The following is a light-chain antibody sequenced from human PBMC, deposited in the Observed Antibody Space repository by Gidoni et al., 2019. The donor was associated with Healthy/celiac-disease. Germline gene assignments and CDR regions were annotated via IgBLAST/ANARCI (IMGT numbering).Light chain of an antibody. CDR1: QSISSY. J-gene: IGKJ4*01. V-gene: IGKV1-39*01. CDR2: AAS. CDR3: QQSYSTLFT. Sequence: DIQMTQPPSSLSASVGDRVTITCRASQSISSYLNRYQQKPGKAPKLLIYAASSLQSGVPSRFSGSGSGTDFTLTISSLQPEDFATYYCQQSYSTLFTFGGGTKVEIK.